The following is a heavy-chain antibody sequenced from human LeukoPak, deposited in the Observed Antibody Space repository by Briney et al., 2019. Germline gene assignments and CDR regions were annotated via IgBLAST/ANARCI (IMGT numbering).Heavy chain of an antibody. CDR1: GFTFSSYA. Sequence: PGGSLRLSCAASGFTFSSYAMSWVRQAPGKGLEWVSAISGSGGSTYYADSVKGRFTISRDNSKNTLYLQMNSLRAEDTAVYYCAKAEAVVFGVYYYYYGMDVWGQGTTVTVSS. CDR2: ISGSGGST. D-gene: IGHD6-19*01. J-gene: IGHJ6*02. V-gene: IGHV3-23*01. CDR3: AKAEAVVFGVYYYYYGMDV.